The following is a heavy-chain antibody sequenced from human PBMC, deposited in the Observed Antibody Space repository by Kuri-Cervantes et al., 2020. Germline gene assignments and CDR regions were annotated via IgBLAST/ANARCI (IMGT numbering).Heavy chain of an antibody. CDR3: ARSVAGYYKNYYYHMDV. Sequence: GGSLRLSCAASGFTFSSHSMNWVRQAPGKGLEWVSYISSSSSTIYYADSVKGRFTISRDNAKNSLYLQMNSLRAEDTAVYYCARSVAGYYKNYYYHMDVWGKGTTVTVSS. CDR2: ISSSSSTI. V-gene: IGHV3-48*01. CDR1: GFTFSSHS. J-gene: IGHJ6*03. D-gene: IGHD1-26*01.